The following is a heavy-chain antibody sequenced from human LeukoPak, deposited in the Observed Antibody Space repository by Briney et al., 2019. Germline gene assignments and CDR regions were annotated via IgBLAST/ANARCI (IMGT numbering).Heavy chain of an antibody. Sequence: ASVKVSCKASGYTSTGYYMHWVRQAPGQGLEWMGWINPNSGGTNYAQKFQGRVTMTRDTSISTAYMELSRLRSDDTAVYYCASSDYGGNPYFDYWGQGTLVTVSS. CDR3: ASSDYGGNPYFDY. J-gene: IGHJ4*02. CDR1: GYTSTGYY. D-gene: IGHD4-23*01. CDR2: INPNSGGT. V-gene: IGHV1-2*02.